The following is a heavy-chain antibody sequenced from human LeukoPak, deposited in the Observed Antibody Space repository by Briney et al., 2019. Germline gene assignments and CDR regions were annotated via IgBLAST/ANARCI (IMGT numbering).Heavy chain of an antibody. Sequence: GGSLRLSCAASGFTFSSYGMHWVRQAPGKGLEWVAVISYDGSNKYYADSVKGRFAISRDNSKNTLYLQMNSLRAEDTAVYYCAKDMGTIFGVVTNYYYYGMDVWGQGTTVTVSS. J-gene: IGHJ6*02. CDR1: GFTFSSYG. V-gene: IGHV3-30*18. CDR3: AKDMGTIFGVVTNYYYYGMDV. CDR2: ISYDGSNK. D-gene: IGHD3-3*01.